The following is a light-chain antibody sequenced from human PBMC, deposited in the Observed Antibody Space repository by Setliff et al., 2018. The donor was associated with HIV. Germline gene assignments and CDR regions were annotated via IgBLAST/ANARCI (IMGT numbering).Light chain of an antibody. CDR3: FLSYSGARRV. Sequence: QAVVTQEPSLTVSPGGTVTLTCGSSTGAVTSGHYPYWFQQKPGQAPRTLIYDTSNKHSWTPARFSGSLLGGKADLTLSGAHPEDEAAYYCFLSYSGARRVFGGGTKVTV. CDR1: TGAVTSGHY. J-gene: IGLJ3*02. CDR2: DTS. V-gene: IGLV7-46*01.